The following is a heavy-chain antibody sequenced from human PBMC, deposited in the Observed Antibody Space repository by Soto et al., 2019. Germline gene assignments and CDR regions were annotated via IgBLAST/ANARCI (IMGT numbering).Heavy chain of an antibody. Sequence: QVQLVPSGAEVKKPGASVNVSCKASGYTFTVYYMHWVRPAPGQGLEWMGWITPKSGGTLYPQKLQGRVTVTWDTSIMTAYMALTRLRSDDTAVYYCARDLAKGGGSAGFDYWGQGTLVTVSS. CDR1: GYTFTVYY. CDR3: ARDLAKGGGSAGFDY. D-gene: IGHD1-26*01. CDR2: ITPKSGGT. V-gene: IGHV1-2*02. J-gene: IGHJ4*02.